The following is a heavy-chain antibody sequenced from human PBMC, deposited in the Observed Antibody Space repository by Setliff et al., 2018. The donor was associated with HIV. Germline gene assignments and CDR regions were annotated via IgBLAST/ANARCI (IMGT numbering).Heavy chain of an antibody. D-gene: IGHD2-15*01. J-gene: IGHJ3*02. CDR2: VYYTGKT. CDR1: GVSIISGGFY. CDR3: ARDLHANYHVVDI. V-gene: IGHV4-31*03. Sequence: SETLSLTCSVSGVSIISGGFYFSWIRHHPGKGLEWIGTVYYTGKTYYNPSLQSRLTMSADTSKNQLYLKINSVTAADTAVYFCARDLHANYHVVDIWGPGTMVTVSS.